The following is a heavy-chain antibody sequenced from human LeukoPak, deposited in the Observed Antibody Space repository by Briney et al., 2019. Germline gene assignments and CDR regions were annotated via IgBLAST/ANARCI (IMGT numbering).Heavy chain of an antibody. J-gene: IGHJ3*02. CDR2: IYYSGST. Sequence: SETLSLTCTVSGGSISSYYWSWIRQPPGKGLEWIGYIYYSGSTNYNPSLKSRVTISVDTSKNQFSLKLSSVTAADTAVYYCARPAGIVGALGYDAFDIWGQGTMVTVSS. D-gene: IGHD1-26*01. CDR1: GGSISSYY. V-gene: IGHV4-59*01. CDR3: ARPAGIVGALGYDAFDI.